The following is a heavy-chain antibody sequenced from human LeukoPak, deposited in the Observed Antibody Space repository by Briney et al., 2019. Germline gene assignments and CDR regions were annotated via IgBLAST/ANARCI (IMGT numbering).Heavy chain of an antibody. V-gene: IGHV1-46*01. CDR2: INPSGGST. J-gene: IGHJ5*02. D-gene: IGHD5-18*01. CDR3: ARALPHRRLMDTTMEQHWFDP. Sequence: GASVKVSCKAPGYIFTSYFMHWVRQAPGQGLEWMGPINPSGGSTRYAQKFQGRVTMTRDMSTSTVYMELSSLRSEDTAVYYCARALPHRRLMDTTMEQHWFDPWGQGTLVTVSS. CDR1: GYIFTSYF.